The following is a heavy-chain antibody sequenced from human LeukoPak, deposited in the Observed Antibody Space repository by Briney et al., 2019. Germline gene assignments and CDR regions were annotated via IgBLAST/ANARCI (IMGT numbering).Heavy chain of an antibody. CDR1: GFTFSSYS. CDR2: IRRSISYI. D-gene: IGHD4-17*01. CDR3: ASGGFDP. J-gene: IGHJ5*02. Sequence: PGGSLRLSCAASGFTFSSYSMNWGRQAPGKGGEWGSSIRRSISYIYYADSVKGRFTISRADAKTALYFQTNSLRAEDTAVYYCASGGFDPWGQGTLVTVSS. V-gene: IGHV3-21*01.